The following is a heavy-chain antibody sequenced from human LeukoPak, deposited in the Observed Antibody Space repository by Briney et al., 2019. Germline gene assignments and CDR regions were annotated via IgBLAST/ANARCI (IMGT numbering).Heavy chain of an antibody. J-gene: IGHJ4*02. CDR1: GYTFTSYG. CDR3: ARESGGSGTFDY. V-gene: IGHV1-18*01. CDR2: ISAYNGNT. Sequence: ASVNVSCKASGYTFTSYGISWVRQAPGQGLEWMGWISAYNGNTNYAQKFQGRVTMTRDTSISTAYMELSRLRSDDTAVYYCARESGGSGTFDYWGQGTLVTVSS. D-gene: IGHD2-15*01.